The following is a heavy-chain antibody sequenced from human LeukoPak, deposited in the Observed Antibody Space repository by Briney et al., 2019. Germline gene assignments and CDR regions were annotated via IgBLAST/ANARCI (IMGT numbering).Heavy chain of an antibody. CDR1: GYTFTSYG. CDR2: ISAYNGNT. J-gene: IGHJ4*02. Sequence: ASVKVSCKASGYTFTSYGISWVRQAPGQGLEWMGWISAYNGNTNYAQKLQGRVTMTTDTSTSTAYMELRSLRSDDTAVYYCARERRDGYNVEAFDYWGQGTLVTVSS. D-gene: IGHD5-24*01. V-gene: IGHV1-18*01. CDR3: ARERRDGYNVEAFDY.